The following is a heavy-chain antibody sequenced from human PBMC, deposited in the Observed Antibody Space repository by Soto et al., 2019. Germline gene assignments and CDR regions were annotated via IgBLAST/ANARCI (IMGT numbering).Heavy chain of an antibody. V-gene: IGHV3-21*01. J-gene: IGHJ4*02. Sequence: VQLVESGGGLVKPGGSLRLSCAASGFTFSSYSMNWVRQAPGKGLEWVSSISSSSSYIYYADSVKGRFTISRDNAKNSLYLQMNSLRAEDTAVYYCARDGATYYDFWSGYYQFDYWGQGTLVTVSS. D-gene: IGHD3-3*01. CDR3: ARDGATYYDFWSGYYQFDY. CDR2: ISSSSSYI. CDR1: GFTFSSYS.